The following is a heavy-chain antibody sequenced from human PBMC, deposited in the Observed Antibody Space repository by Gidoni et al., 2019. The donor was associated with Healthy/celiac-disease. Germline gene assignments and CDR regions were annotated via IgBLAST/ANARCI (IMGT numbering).Heavy chain of an antibody. V-gene: IGHV3-30-3*01. D-gene: IGHD1-1*01. Sequence: QVQLVESGGGVVQPGRSLRLSCAASGFTFSSSAIHWVRQAPGKGLEWVAVISYDGSNKYYADAVKGRFTISRDNSKNTLYLQMNSLRAEDTAVYYCARDRFRNDHGNYYYYGMDVWGQGTTVTVSS. CDR2: ISYDGSNK. J-gene: IGHJ6*02. CDR1: GFTFSSSA. CDR3: ARDRFRNDHGNYYYYGMDV.